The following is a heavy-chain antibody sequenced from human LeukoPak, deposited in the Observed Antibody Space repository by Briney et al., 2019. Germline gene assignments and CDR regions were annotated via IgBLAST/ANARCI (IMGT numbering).Heavy chain of an antibody. J-gene: IGHJ3*02. D-gene: IGHD3-10*01. Sequence: GGSLRLSCAASGFTFNNYAMTWVRQSPGKGLEWVSAITGSGDSTYYADSVKGRFTISRDNSKNTLYLQLNSLRAEDTAVYYCTKDGYGSGSYFPYALDIWGQGTLVTVSS. CDR1: GFTFNNYA. V-gene: IGHV3-23*01. CDR3: TKDGYGSGSYFPYALDI. CDR2: ITGSGDST.